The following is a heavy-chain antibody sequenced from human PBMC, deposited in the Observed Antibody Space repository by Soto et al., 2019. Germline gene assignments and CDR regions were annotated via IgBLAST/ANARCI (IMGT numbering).Heavy chain of an antibody. V-gene: IGHV4-34*01. CDR2: INHSGST. J-gene: IGHJ5*02. CDR3: AGGAVKFDP. Sequence: SETLSLTCAVYGGSFSGYYWSWIRQPPGKGLEWIGEINHSGSTNYNPSLKSRVTISVDTSKKQFSLKLSSVTAADTAGYYWAGGAVKFDPWGQGTLVTVSS. CDR1: GGSFSGYY.